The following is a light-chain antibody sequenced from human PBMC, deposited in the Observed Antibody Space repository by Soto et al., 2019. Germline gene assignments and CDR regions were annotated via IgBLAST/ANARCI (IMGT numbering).Light chain of an antibody. J-gene: IGKJ5*01. CDR1: QSSTSW. CDR2: DAS. Sequence: DIQITQSPSNVSAYIGDRVTRICRASQSSTSWLAWYQQKPGKAPKLLIYDASSLESGVPSRFSGSGSGAEFTLTISSLQPEDVATYYCQQYNSYSIPFGQGTRLEI. CDR3: QQYNSYSIP. V-gene: IGKV1-5*02.